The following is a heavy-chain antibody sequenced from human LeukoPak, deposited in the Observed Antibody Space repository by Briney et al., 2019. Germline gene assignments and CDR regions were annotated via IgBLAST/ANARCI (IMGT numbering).Heavy chain of an antibody. D-gene: IGHD6-13*01. CDR3: ARSIAAAGTGGFDY. CDR1: GFTFSSYA. V-gene: IGHV3-21*05. Sequence: GGSLRLSCAASGFTFSSYAMSWVRQAPGKGLEWVSYISSSSSYTNYADSVKGRLTISRDNAKNSLYLQMNSLRAEDTAVYYCARSIAAAGTGGFDYWGQGTLVTVSS. CDR2: ISSSSSYT. J-gene: IGHJ4*02.